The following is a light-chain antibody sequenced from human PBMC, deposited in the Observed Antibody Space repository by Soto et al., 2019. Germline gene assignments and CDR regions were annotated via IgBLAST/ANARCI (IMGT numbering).Light chain of an antibody. CDR2: ATS. Sequence: EIVVTQSPATLSVSPGEIATLSCRASQSVGNNFAWYQQKPGQAPRLLIFATSTRATGVPARFSGSGSGTEFTLTISCRQSEDFAVYYCQQYGDWPLTFGGGAKVEIE. CDR3: QQYGDWPLT. CDR1: QSVGNN. V-gene: IGKV3-15*01. J-gene: IGKJ4*01.